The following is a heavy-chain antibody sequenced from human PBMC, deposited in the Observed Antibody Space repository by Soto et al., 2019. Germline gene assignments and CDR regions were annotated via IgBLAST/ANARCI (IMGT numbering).Heavy chain of an antibody. CDR3: ARDRGSYNGIFDY. CDR1: GLTFSSSW. V-gene: IGHV3-74*01. CDR2: INVDGSAT. D-gene: IGHD2-15*01. Sequence: EVQLVESGGGLVQPGGSRRRSCAVSGLTFSSSWMHWVRQAPGKGLVWVSRINVDGSATHYADSVQGRFTISRDNAKNILYLQMTNLSAEDTAVYYCARDRGSYNGIFDYWGQGTLVTVSS. J-gene: IGHJ4*02.